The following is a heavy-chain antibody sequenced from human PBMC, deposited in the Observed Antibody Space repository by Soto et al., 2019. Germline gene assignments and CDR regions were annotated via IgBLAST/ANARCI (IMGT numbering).Heavy chain of an antibody. Sequence: SDTLSLTSTIICSSICSSCYYRDWIRQPPGKGLEWIGSIYYSGSTYYNPSLKSRVTISVDTSKNQFSLKLSSVTAADTAVYYYARRGGATIMDYWGQG. D-gene: IGHD5-12*01. CDR2: IYYSGST. V-gene: IGHV4-39*01. J-gene: IGHJ4*02. CDR1: CSSICSSCYY. CDR3: ARRGGATIMDY.